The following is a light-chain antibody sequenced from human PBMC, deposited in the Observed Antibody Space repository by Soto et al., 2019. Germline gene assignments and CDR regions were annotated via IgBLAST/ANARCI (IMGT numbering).Light chain of an antibody. Sequence: QSALTQPRSLSASPGQSVTISCTGTSSDVGGYNYVSWYQQHPGKAPKLMIYDVSKRPSGVPDRFSGSKSGNTASLTISGLQAEDEADYYCCSYAGSYTFYVFGTGTKVTVL. CDR2: DVS. V-gene: IGLV2-11*01. J-gene: IGLJ1*01. CDR1: SSDVGGYNY. CDR3: CSYAGSYTFYV.